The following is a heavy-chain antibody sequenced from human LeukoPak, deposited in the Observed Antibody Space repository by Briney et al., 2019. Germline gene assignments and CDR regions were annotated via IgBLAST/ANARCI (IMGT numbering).Heavy chain of an antibody. D-gene: IGHD3-10*01. Sequence: ASVKVSCKASGYTFTSYDINWVRQATGQGLEWMGWMNPNSGNTGYAQKFQGRVTMTRNTSISTACMELSSLRSEDTAVYYCARGYYKGVRGVLSRLNWFDPWGQGTLVTVSS. V-gene: IGHV1-8*01. J-gene: IGHJ5*02. CDR1: GYTFTSYD. CDR3: ARGYYKGVRGVLSRLNWFDP. CDR2: MNPNSGNT.